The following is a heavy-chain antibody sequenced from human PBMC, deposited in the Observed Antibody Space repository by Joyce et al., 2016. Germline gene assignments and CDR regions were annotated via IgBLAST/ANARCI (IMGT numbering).Heavy chain of an antibody. CDR1: RFIFSDHH. J-gene: IGHJ4*02. CDR2: IRNKMSSYAT. D-gene: IGHD4-17*01. CDR3: ARHGHGESLDY. V-gene: IGHV3-72*01. Sequence: VQLVESGGGLVQPGGSLRLSCAASRFIFSDHHMDWVRQAPGKGLEGVGRIRNKMSSYATKYGASVKGRFIISRDDSKDSLYLQMNSLKTEDTAVYYCARHGHGESLDYWGQGTLVTVSS.